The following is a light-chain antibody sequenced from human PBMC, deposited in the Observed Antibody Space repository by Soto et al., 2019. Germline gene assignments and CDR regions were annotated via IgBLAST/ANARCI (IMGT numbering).Light chain of an antibody. CDR2: DAS. Sequence: VLPHLPAPWLFFQGEKATPSSRASRRFFTYLAWFQQKPGQAPRLLIYDASNRATGIPARFSGSGSGTDFTLTISSLEPEDFAVYYCQQRRNLPWTFGPGTKVDIK. V-gene: IGKV3-11*01. CDR3: QQRRNLPWT. J-gene: IGKJ3*01. CDR1: RRFFTY.